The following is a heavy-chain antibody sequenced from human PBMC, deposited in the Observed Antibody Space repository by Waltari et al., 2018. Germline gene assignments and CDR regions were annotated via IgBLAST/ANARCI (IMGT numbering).Heavy chain of an antibody. CDR3: VKDDASWNYGH. Sequence: EVQLVESGGGLVQPGGSLRLSCAASGSTFSHYEMNWVRQAPGKGLEWVAYIGDTGRNIHYAESVKGRFTISRDNAKNSLFLQMDSLRAEDTAVYHCVKDDASWNYGHWGQGTLVTVSS. V-gene: IGHV3-48*03. CDR1: GSTFSHYE. CDR2: IGDTGRNI. D-gene: IGHD1-7*01. J-gene: IGHJ4*02.